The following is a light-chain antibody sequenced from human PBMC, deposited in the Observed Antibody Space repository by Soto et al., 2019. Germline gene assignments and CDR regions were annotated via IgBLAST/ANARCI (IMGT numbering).Light chain of an antibody. V-gene: IGKV3-20*01. CDR2: GAS. CDR3: QQCAYSPRT. J-gene: IGKJ1*01. Sequence: EIVLTQSPDSLSLSPGERATLSCRASQNVDNNYLAWYQQRPGLAPRLLIYGASIRATGIPDRFSGSGSGTDFTISMSRLEPEDFAVYYCQQCAYSPRTFGQGTKVEVK. CDR1: QNVDNNY.